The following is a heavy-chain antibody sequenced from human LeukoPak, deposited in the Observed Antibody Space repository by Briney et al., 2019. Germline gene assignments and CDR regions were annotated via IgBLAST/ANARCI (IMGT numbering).Heavy chain of an antibody. CDR2: ISAYNGNT. CDR1: GYTFTSYG. Sequence: ASVKVSCKASGYTFTSYGISWVRQAPGQGLEWMGWISAYNGNTNYAKKLQGRVTMTTDTSTSTAYMELRSLRSDDTAVYYCARVWGYDFWSALDYYYGMDVWGQGTTVTVSS. J-gene: IGHJ6*02. V-gene: IGHV1-18*01. D-gene: IGHD3-3*01. CDR3: ARVWGYDFWSALDYYYGMDV.